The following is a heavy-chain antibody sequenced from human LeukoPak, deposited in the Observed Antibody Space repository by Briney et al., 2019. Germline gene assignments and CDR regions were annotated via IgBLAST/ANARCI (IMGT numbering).Heavy chain of an antibody. CDR1: GYTFTGHY. J-gene: IGHJ5*02. Sequence: ASVKVSCKGSGYTFTGHYMHWVRQAPGQGLEWMGWINPNSGGTNYPQKFQGRVTMPRDTSISAAYMVLRRLRSDGPAEYYCASYAVPAAKVGRGNWFHPWGQGT. D-gene: IGHD2-2*01. V-gene: IGHV1-2*02. CDR2: INPNSGGT. CDR3: ASYAVPAAKVGRGNWFHP.